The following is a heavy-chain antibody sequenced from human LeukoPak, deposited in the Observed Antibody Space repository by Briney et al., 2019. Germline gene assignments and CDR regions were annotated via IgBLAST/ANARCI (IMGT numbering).Heavy chain of an antibody. CDR3: ARGPLIAAAGTW. CDR1: GFTFGNYA. Sequence: GGSLRLSCAASGFTFGNYAMSWVRQAPGKGLEWVSAISGSGTSTYYTDSVKGRFTISRDNAKNSLFLQMNSLRAEDTAVYCCARGPLIAAAGTWWGQGTLVTVSS. J-gene: IGHJ4*02. D-gene: IGHD6-13*01. CDR2: ISGSGTST. V-gene: IGHV3-23*01.